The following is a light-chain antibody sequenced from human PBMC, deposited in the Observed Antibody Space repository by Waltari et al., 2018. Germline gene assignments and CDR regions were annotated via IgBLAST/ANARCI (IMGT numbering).Light chain of an antibody. Sequence: EIVMTQSTVSLPVTPGEPASISCRSSQSLLHSNGYTYLDWYLQKPGQSPQLLIYLGSSRASGVPDRFSGSGSGTDFTLRISRVEAEDVGLYYCMQALQTPTFGPGTKVEIK. CDR1: QSLLHSNGYTY. V-gene: IGKV2-28*01. J-gene: IGKJ3*01. CDR3: MQALQTPT. CDR2: LGS.